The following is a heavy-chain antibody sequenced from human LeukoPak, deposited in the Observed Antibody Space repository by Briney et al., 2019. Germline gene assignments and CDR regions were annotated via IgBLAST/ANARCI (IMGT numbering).Heavy chain of an antibody. CDR1: GFTFSNAW. CDR2: ISYDGSNK. J-gene: IGHJ4*02. V-gene: IGHV3-30*18. CDR3: AKGYYFDY. Sequence: GGSLRLSCAASGFTFSNAWMNWVRQAPGKGLEWMAVISYDGSNKYYADSVKGRFTISRDNSKDTLYLQMNSLRAEDTAVYYCAKGYYFDYWGQGTLVTVSS.